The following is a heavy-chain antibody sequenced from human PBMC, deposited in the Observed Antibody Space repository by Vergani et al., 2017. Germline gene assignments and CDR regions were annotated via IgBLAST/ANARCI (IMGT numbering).Heavy chain of an antibody. CDR3: ASTYYDILTGLAYYYYGMDV. D-gene: IGHD3-9*01. CDR1: GGTFSSYA. Sequence: QVQLVQSGAEVKKPGSSVKVSCKASGGTFSSYAISWVRQAPGQGLEWMGRIIPLFGTANYAQKFQGRVTITADESTSTAYMELSSLRSEDTAVYYCASTYYDILTGLAYYYYGMDVWGQGTTVTVSS. J-gene: IGHJ6*02. V-gene: IGHV1-69*13. CDR2: IIPLFGTA.